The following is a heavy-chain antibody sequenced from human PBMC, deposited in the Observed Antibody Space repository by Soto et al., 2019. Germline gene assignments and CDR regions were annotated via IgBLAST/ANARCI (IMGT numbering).Heavy chain of an antibody. CDR3: ARLQWTTVGGDAFDI. D-gene: IGHD3-16*01. CDR2: IYYSGST. Sequence: QLQLQESGPGLVKPSETLSLTCTVSGGSISSSSYYWGWIRQPPGKGLEWIGSIYYSGSTYYNPSLKSRVTISVDTSKNQFSLKLSSVTAADTAVYYCARLQWTTVGGDAFDIWGQGTMVTVSP. V-gene: IGHV4-39*01. J-gene: IGHJ3*02. CDR1: GGSISSSSYY.